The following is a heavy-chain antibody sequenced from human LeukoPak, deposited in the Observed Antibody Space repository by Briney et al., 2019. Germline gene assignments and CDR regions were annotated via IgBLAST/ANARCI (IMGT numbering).Heavy chain of an antibody. CDR2: ISSSSSTI. Sequence: GGSLRLSCAASGFTFSSYSMNWVRQAPGKGLEWVSYISSSSSTIYYADSVKGRFTISRDNAKNSLYLQMNSLRAEDTAVYYCARADFWSGSDAFDIWGQGTMVTVSS. D-gene: IGHD3-3*01. J-gene: IGHJ3*02. V-gene: IGHV3-48*04. CDR3: ARADFWSGSDAFDI. CDR1: GFTFSSYS.